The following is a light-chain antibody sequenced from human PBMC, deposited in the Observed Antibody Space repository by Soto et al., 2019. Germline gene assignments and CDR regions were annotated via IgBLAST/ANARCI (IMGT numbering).Light chain of an antibody. J-gene: IGLJ1*01. CDR3: SSYTSSSTYV. CDR2: EVN. CDR1: SSDIGVYNY. Sequence: QSWLTQPASVSGSPGQSITFSCTGTSSDIGVYNYVSWYQQHPGKAPKLMIYEVNNRPSGVSNRFSGSKSGNTASLTISGLQAEDEADYYCSSYTSSSTYVFGTGTKVTVL. V-gene: IGLV2-14*01.